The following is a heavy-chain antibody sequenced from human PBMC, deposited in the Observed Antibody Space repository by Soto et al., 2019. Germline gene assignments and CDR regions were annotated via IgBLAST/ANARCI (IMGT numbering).Heavy chain of an antibody. Sequence: ASVKVSCKASGYTFTSYAMHWVRQAPGQRLEWMGWINAGNGNTKYSQKFQGRVTITRDTSASTAYMELSSLRSEDTAVYYCARFLVGATSYFDYWGQGTLVTVSS. D-gene: IGHD1-26*01. V-gene: IGHV1-3*01. CDR2: INAGNGNT. CDR1: GYTFTSYA. J-gene: IGHJ4*02. CDR3: ARFLVGATSYFDY.